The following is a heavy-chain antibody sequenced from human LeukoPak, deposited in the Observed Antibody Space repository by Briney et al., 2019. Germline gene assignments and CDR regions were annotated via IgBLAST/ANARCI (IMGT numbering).Heavy chain of an antibody. Sequence: SETLSLTCTVSGGSISSYYWSWIRQPPGKGLEWIGYIYYSGSTNYNPSLKSRVTISVDTSKNQFSLKLSSVTAADTAVYYCARDEGYGSGSYPLWGQGTLVTVSS. CDR1: GGSISSYY. V-gene: IGHV4-59*12. CDR3: ARDEGYGSGSYPL. D-gene: IGHD3-10*01. J-gene: IGHJ4*02. CDR2: IYYSGST.